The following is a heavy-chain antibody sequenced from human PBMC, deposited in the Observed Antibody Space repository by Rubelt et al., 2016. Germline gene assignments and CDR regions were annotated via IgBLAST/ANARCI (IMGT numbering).Heavy chain of an antibody. CDR3: ARDLPPFRRYNWHFALDY. D-gene: IGHD1-7*01. V-gene: IGHV1-18*01. CDR2: CSAYNVNT. Sequence: QVQLVQSGAEVKKPGASVKVSCKASGYTFTSYGLSWVRQAPGHRLEWMGWCSAYNVNTNSAQKFQGVVTMTQDTAKNTAYTVLRSLRSDNSGEYYCARDLPPFRRYNWHFALDYWGQGTLVTVSS. CDR1: GYTFTSYG. J-gene: IGHJ4*02.